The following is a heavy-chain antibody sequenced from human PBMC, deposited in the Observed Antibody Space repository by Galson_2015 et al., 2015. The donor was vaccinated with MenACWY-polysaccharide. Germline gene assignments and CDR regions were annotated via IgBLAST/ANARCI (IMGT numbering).Heavy chain of an antibody. CDR2: VHSTGST. CDR3: ARGYPGGAG. J-gene: IGHJ4*02. Sequence: ETLSLTCSVSGASVSSGSYYWSWIRQPPGKKLEWIGFVHSTGSTNYNPSLKGRVTISLDTSKNQFSLKLSSVTAADPAVYYCARGYPGGAGWGQGTLVTVSS. V-gene: IGHV4-61*01. D-gene: IGHD3-16*02. CDR1: GASVSSGSYY.